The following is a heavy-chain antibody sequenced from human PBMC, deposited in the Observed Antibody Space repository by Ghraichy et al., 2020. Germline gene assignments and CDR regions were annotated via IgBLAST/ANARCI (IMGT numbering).Heavy chain of an antibody. CDR1: GFSFSTDW. J-gene: IGHJ3*02. V-gene: IGHV3-7*04. CDR3: ARDFSPMAVSLIYYDAFDI. CDR2: IKGDGSKT. D-gene: IGHD6-19*01. Sequence: ESLNISCEASGFSFSTDWMTWVRQAPGKGLEWVANIKGDGSKTHYVDSVKGRFTISRDNAKDSLYLQMNSLRAEDTAVYYCARDFSPMAVSLIYYDAFDIWGQGTMVTVSS.